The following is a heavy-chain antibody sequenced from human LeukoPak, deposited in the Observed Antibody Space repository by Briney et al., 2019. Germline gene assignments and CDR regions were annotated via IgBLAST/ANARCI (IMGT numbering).Heavy chain of an antibody. Sequence: GGSLRLSCAASGFTVSSNYMSWVRQAPGKGLEWVSVIYSGGSTYYADSVKGRFTISRDNSKNTLYLQMNSLRAEDTAVYYCARGQKRGLPAATQSRYFDYWGQGTLVTVSS. V-gene: IGHV3-53*01. CDR1: GFTVSSNY. D-gene: IGHD2-2*01. J-gene: IGHJ4*02. CDR2: IYSGGST. CDR3: ARGQKRGLPAATQSRYFDY.